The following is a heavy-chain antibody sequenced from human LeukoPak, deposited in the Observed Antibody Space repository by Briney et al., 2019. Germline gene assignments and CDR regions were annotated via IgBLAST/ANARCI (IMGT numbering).Heavy chain of an antibody. CDR3: AREPPGNYYYDSSGYREAFDI. D-gene: IGHD3-22*01. CDR1: GYTFTDYY. J-gene: IGHJ3*02. CDR2: INPNSGAS. V-gene: IGHV1-2*02. Sequence: ASVKVSCKASGYTFTDYYIHWVRQAPGQGLEWMGWINPNSGASNYAQKFQGRVTMTRDTSISTAYMELRSLRSDDTAVYYCAREPPGNYYYDSSGYREAFDIWGQGTMVTVSS.